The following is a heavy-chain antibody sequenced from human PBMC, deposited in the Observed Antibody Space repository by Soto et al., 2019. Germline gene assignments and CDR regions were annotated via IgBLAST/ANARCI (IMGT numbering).Heavy chain of an antibody. D-gene: IGHD2-2*01. CDR1: GFTFSGSA. Sequence: EVQLVESGGGLVQPGGSLKLSCAASGFTFSGSAMHWVRQASGKGLEWVGRIRSKANSYATAYAASVKGRFTISRDDSKNTAYLQMNSLKTEDTAVYYCTSRLGYCSSTSCYAQYYYYYYMDVWGKGTTVTVSS. V-gene: IGHV3-73*01. J-gene: IGHJ6*03. CDR2: IRSKANSYAT. CDR3: TSRLGYCSSTSCYAQYYYYYYMDV.